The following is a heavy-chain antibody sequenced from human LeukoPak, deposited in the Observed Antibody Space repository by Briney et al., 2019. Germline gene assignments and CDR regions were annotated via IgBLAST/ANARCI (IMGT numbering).Heavy chain of an antibody. CDR1: GFSFSNYA. V-gene: IGHV3-21*01. CDR2: ISSSSSYI. J-gene: IGHJ4*02. D-gene: IGHD5-18*01. CDR3: ARVLYVDTAMAYDY. Sequence: GGSLRLSCAASGFSFSNYAMTWVRQAPGKGLEWVSSISSSSSYIYYADSVKGRFTISRDNAKNSLYLQMNSLRAEDTAVYYCARVLYVDTAMAYDYWGQGTLVTVSS.